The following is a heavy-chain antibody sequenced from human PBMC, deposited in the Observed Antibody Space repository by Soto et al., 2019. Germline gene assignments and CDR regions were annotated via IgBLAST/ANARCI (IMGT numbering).Heavy chain of an antibody. V-gene: IGHV3-23*01. J-gene: IGHJ4*02. CDR1: GFTFSTYD. CDR3: ATPYHYDSSGYCNYFRY. Sequence: PGGSLRLSCAASGFTFSTYDMRWVRQAPGKGLEWVSGISGSGGTTYYADSVKGRFTISRDNSKNTLYLQMNSLRAEDTAVYYCATPYHYDSSGYCNYFRYWGQGTLVTVSS. D-gene: IGHD3-22*01. CDR2: ISGSGGTT.